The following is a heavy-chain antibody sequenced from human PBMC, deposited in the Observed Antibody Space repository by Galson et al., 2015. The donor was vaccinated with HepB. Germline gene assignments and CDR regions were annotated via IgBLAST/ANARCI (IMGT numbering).Heavy chain of an antibody. CDR2: IIPIFGTA. Sequence: SVKVSCKASGGTFSSYAISWVRQAPGQGLEWMGGIIPIFGTANYAQKFQGRVTITADESTSTAYMELSSLRSEDTAVYYCASSLAVADNWFDPWGQGTLVTVSS. V-gene: IGHV1-69*13. J-gene: IGHJ5*02. D-gene: IGHD6-19*01. CDR1: GGTFSSYA. CDR3: ASSLAVADNWFDP.